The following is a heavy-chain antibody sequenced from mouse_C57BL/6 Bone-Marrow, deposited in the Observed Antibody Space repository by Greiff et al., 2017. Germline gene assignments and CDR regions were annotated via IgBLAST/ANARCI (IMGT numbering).Heavy chain of an antibody. CDR2: IDPSDSYT. CDR3: AREGFYYYGSTDY. D-gene: IGHD1-1*01. J-gene: IGHJ2*01. Sequence: VQLQQSGAELVMPGASVKLSCEASGYTFTSYWMHWVKQRPGQGLEWIGEIDPSDSYTNYNQKFKGKSTLTVDKSSSTAYLQLSSLTSEDSAVYYCAREGFYYYGSTDYWGQGTTLTVSS. CDR1: GYTFTSYW. V-gene: IGHV1-69*01.